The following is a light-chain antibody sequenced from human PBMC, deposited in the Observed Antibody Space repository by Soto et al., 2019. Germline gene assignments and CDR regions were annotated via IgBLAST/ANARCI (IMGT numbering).Light chain of an antibody. CDR2: EVS. V-gene: IGLV2-14*01. Sequence: QSVLTRPASVSGSPGQSITISCTGTSSDVGGYNYVSWYQQHPGKAPKLMIYEVSNRPSGVSNRFSGSKSVNTASLTISGLQAEDEADYYFSSYTSSSTLSLGTGTKLTVL. CDR3: SSYTSSSTLS. CDR1: SSDVGGYNY. J-gene: IGLJ1*01.